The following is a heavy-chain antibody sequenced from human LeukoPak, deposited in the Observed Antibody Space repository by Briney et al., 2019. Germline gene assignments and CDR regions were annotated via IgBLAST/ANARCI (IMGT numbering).Heavy chain of an antibody. V-gene: IGHV4-4*07. CDR3: ARHDNNWNLRWFDP. CDR1: GDSISLYY. Sequence: SETLSLTCTVSGDSISLYYWSWIRQPAGKGLEWIGRIDTSGSTYYNPSLKSRLNMSVDTSMNQFSLRLSSVIAADTAVYYCARHDNNWNLRWFDPWGQGTLVTVSS. D-gene: IGHD1-1*01. CDR2: IDTSGST. J-gene: IGHJ5*02.